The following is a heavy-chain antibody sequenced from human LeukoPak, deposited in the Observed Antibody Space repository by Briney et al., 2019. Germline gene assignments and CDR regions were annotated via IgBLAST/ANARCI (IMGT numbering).Heavy chain of an antibody. CDR3: ARDFIHRSGEANY. D-gene: IGHD3-22*01. CDR1: GFTLSNYW. J-gene: IGHJ4*02. V-gene: IGHV3-74*01. CDR2: INRDGSST. Sequence: QPGGSLRLSCAASGFTLSNYWMNWVRLAPGKGLVWVPRINRDGSSTNYADSVKGRFTISRDNPKNSLYLLMNSLRAEDAAMYYCARDFIHRSGEANYWGQGTLVTVSS.